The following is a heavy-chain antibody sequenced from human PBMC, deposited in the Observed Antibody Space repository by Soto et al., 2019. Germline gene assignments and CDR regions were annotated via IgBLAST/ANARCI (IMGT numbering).Heavy chain of an antibody. CDR1: GYSFTSYW. Sequence: PGESLKISCKGSGYSFTSYWIGWVSQMPGKGLEWMGIIYPGDSDTRYSPSFQGQVTISADKSISTSYVQWSSLKASDTAIYYCARQRSRYIAGSGLDFWGHGTLVTVSS. J-gene: IGHJ4*01. CDR2: IYPGDSDT. D-gene: IGHD6-19*01. V-gene: IGHV5-51*01. CDR3: ARQRSRYIAGSGLDF.